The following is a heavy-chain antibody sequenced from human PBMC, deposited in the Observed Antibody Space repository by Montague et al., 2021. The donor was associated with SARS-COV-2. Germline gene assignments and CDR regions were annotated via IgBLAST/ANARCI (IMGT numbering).Heavy chain of an antibody. CDR2: IYYSGST. CDR1: GGSISSYY. Sequence: SETLSLTCTVSGGSISSYYWSWIRQPPGKGLEWIGYIYYSGSTNYNPSLKSRVTISVDTSKNQFSLKLSSVTAADTAVYYCARGAGRGSGYGKYYYYYYGMDLWGQGTTVTVSS. D-gene: IGHD5-12*01. J-gene: IGHJ6*02. V-gene: IGHV4-59*01. CDR3: ARGAGRGSGYGKYYYYYYGMDL.